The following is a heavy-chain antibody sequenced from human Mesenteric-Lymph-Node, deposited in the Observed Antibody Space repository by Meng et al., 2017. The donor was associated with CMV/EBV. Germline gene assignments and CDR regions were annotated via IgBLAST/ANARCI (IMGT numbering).Heavy chain of an antibody. CDR3: AREGTVTTIIRGAFDI. D-gene: IGHD5-24*01. CDR2: IIPTSGTP. Sequence: ASVKVSCKASGYTFTGYYMHWVRQAPGQGLEWMGGIIPTSGTPYYAQKFQGRVTITRDESTSTAFVELSSLTSEDTAIYYCAREGTVTTIIRGAFDIWGQGTMVTVSS. V-gene: IGHV1-2*02. J-gene: IGHJ3*02. CDR1: GYTFTGYY.